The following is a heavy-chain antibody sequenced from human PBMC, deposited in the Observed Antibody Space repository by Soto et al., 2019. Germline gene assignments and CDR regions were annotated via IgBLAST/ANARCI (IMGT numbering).Heavy chain of an antibody. CDR1: GFTFSSYA. J-gene: IGHJ6*02. Sequence: GGSLRLSCAASGFTFSSYAMHWVRQAPGKGLEWVAVISYDGSNKYYADSVKGRFTISRDNSKNTLYLQMNSLRAEDTAVYYCARDYQYSGYDATNYYYYYGMDVWGQGTTVTVSS. CDR3: ARDYQYSGYDATNYYYYYGMDV. D-gene: IGHD5-12*01. CDR2: ISYDGSNK. V-gene: IGHV3-30-3*01.